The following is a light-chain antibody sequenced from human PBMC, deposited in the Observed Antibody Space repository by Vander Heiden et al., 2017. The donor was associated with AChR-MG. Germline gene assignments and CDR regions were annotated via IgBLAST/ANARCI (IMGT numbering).Light chain of an antibody. CDR1: QSISSY. CDR2: AAS. V-gene: IGKV1-39*01. CDR3: QQSYSTPPQT. J-gene: IGKJ1*01. Sequence: IQMPPSPSSLSASVGDRVTITCRASQSISSYLNWYQQKPGKAPKLLIYAASSLQSGVPSRFSGSGSGTDFTLTISSLQPEDFATYYCQQSYSTPPQTFGQGTKVEIK.